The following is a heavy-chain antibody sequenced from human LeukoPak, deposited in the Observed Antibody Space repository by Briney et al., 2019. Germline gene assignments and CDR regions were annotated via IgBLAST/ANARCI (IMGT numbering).Heavy chain of an antibody. CDR3: ARHYRYCSSTSCSVFDY. CDR1: GGSISSYY. J-gene: IGHJ4*02. Sequence: ASETLSLTCTVSGGSISSYYWSWIRQPPGKGLEWIGYIYYSGSTNYNPSLKSRVTISVDTSKNQFSLKLSSVTAADTAVYYCARHYRYCSSTSCSVFDYWGQGTLVTVSS. V-gene: IGHV4-59*08. D-gene: IGHD2-2*01. CDR2: IYYSGST.